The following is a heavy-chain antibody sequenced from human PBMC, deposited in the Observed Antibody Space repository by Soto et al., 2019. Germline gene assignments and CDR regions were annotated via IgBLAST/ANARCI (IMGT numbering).Heavy chain of an antibody. D-gene: IGHD5-12*01. V-gene: IGHV1-69*04. CDR1: GGTFSTST. CDR2: AIPLLNVA. Sequence: ASVKVSCKASGGTFSTSTFTWVRQAPGQGLEWMGRAIPLLNVADYAQDFQGRLTITADKSTSTTYMELTSLTSKDTAVYYCARDSPIGSTFSGYDAIDSWGQGTLVTVSS. CDR3: ARDSPIGSTFSGYDAIDS. J-gene: IGHJ4*02.